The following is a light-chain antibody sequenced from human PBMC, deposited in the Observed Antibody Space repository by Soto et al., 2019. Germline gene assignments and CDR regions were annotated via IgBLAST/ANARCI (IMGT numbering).Light chain of an antibody. V-gene: IGLV1-51*01. CDR3: GAWENSLGAL. CDR2: DNN. J-gene: IGLJ2*01. CDR1: SSNIGNNY. Sequence: QSVLTQPPSVSAATGQKVTISCSGSSSNIGNNYVSWYQQLPGTAPKLLISDNNKRPSGIPDRFSGSKSGTSATLGIAGLQTGDEAEYYCGAWENSLGALFGGGTKVTVL.